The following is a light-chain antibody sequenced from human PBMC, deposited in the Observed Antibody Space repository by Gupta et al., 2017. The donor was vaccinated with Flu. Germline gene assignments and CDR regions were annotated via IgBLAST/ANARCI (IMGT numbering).Light chain of an antibody. CDR2: AVT. V-gene: IGKV2-30*01. CDR1: KTIVCINGITD. Sequence: ATLGQPASISCRASKTIVCINGITDLTGFRQRPGPSTLILSDAVTNRGSAVPDRGSGSGSVTDFTMNIRRLEAFEVCVSDCMQESHPCTFGQGTRLEIK. CDR3: MQESHPCT. J-gene: IGKJ2*02.